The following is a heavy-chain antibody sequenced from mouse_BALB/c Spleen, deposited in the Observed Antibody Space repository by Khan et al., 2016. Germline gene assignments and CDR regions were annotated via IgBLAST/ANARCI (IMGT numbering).Heavy chain of an antibody. J-gene: IGHJ1*01. CDR1: GYTFTNYG. D-gene: IGHD1-2*01. CDR2: INTYTGEP. V-gene: IGHV9-3-1*01. Sequence: QIQLVQSGPELKKPGETVKISCKASGYTFTNYGVNWVKQAPGKGLKWMGWINTYTGEPTYADDFKGRFAFSLETSASTAYLQINNLKNEDTATYFSARSRGLLRLRWYFDVWGAGTTVTVSS. CDR3: ARSRGLLRLRWYFDV.